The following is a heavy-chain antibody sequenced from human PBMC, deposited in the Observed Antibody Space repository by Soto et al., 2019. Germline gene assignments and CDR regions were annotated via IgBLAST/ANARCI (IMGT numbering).Heavy chain of an antibody. CDR2: IYQSGST. CDR1: GASLSDNY. V-gene: IGHV4-38-2*01. J-gene: IGHJ4*02. Sequence: SETLSLTCAVYGASLSDNYWGWIRQPPGKRLEWIGSIYQSGSTYYNPSLRSRATISVDTSKNQFSLKLSSVTAADTAVYYCARVLGAPLYYFDYWGQGILVTVSS. D-gene: IGHD1-26*01. CDR3: ARVLGAPLYYFDY.